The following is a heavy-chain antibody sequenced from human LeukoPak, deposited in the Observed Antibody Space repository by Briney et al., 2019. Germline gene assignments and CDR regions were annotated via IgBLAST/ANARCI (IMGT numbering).Heavy chain of an antibody. CDR2: ITASGNTA. Sequence: GGSLRLSCTASGFTFSSYAMSWVRQAPGMGLDWVSGITASGNTAYYADSVKGRFTISRDNSKNTLYLQMNSLRAEDTAVYYCVKDQDSGAYSRFDYWGQGTLVTVSS. D-gene: IGHD3-22*01. CDR1: GFTFSSYA. CDR3: VKDQDSGAYSRFDY. J-gene: IGHJ4*02. V-gene: IGHV3-23*01.